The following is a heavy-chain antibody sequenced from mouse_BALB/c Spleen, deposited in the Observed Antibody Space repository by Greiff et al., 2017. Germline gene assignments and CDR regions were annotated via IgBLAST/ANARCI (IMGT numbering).Heavy chain of an antibody. CDR2: ISSGGSYT. D-gene: IGHD2-12*01. J-gene: IGHJ4*01. Sequence: EVKLVESGGGLVKPGGSLKLSCAASGFTFSSYAMSWVRQTPEKRLEWVATISSGGSYTYYPDSVKGRFTISRDNAKNTLYLQMSSLRSEDTAMYYCARGGRERRGPMDYWGQGTSVTVSS. CDR1: GFTFSSYA. V-gene: IGHV5-9-3*01. CDR3: ARGGRERRGPMDY.